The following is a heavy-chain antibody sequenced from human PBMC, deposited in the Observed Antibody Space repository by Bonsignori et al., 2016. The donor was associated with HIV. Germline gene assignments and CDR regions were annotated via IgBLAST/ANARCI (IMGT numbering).Heavy chain of an antibody. CDR2: ISYDGSNK. D-gene: IGHD5-24*01. CDR1: GFTFSSYA. V-gene: IGHV3-30-3*01. J-gene: IGHJ4*02. CDR3: ATGSSWLQPWGVGEKLGY. Sequence: GGSLRLSCAASGFTFSSYAMHWVRQAPGKGLEWVAVISYDGSNKYYADSVKGRFTISRDNSKNTLYLQMNSLRAEDTAVYYCATGSSWLQPWGVGEKLGYWGQGTLVTVSS.